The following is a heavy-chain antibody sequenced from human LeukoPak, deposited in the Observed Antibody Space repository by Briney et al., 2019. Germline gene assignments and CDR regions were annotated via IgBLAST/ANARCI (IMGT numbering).Heavy chain of an antibody. V-gene: IGHV4-34*01. CDR1: GGSFSGYY. J-gene: IGHJ4*02. Sequence: SETLSLTCAVYGGSFSGYYWSWIRQPPGKRLEWIGEINHSGSTNYNPSLKSRVTISVDTSKNQFSLKLSSVTAADTAVYYCARGRDIYFFAARRYFDYWGQGTLVTVSS. CDR3: ARGRDIYFFAARRYFDY. CDR2: INHSGST. D-gene: IGHD2/OR15-2a*01.